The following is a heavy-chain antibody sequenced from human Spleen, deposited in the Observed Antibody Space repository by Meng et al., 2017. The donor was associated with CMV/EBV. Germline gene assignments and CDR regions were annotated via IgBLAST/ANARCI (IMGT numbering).Heavy chain of an antibody. V-gene: IGHV3-11*05. J-gene: IGHJ4*02. CDR3: VRASDHDY. Sequence: GESLKISCAASGFTFSDYYMSWIRQAPGKGLEWVSSISSSSSFIYYADSLKGRFTIARDNAKNSLYLQMNSLRAEDTAIYYCVRASDHDYWGQGTLVTVSS. CDR2: ISSSSSFI. CDR1: GFTFSDYY.